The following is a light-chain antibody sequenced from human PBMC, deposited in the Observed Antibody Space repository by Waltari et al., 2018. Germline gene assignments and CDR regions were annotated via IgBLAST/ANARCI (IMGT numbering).Light chain of an antibody. CDR1: RADVGGSNS. CDR2: DVN. CDR3: SCLTKGNTWI. J-gene: IGLJ3*02. V-gene: IGLV2-14*03. Sequence: QFALTQPASLSGTPGQSIVISCTGSRADVGGSNSVCWYQQHPGKAPKVLIFDVNSRPSGVDYRFSGPKSGNTASLTISGLQPEDEANYYCSCLTKGNTWIFGGGTELTVL.